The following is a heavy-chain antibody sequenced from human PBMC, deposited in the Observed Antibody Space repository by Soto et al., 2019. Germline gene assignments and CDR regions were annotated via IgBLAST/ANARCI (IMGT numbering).Heavy chain of an antibody. D-gene: IGHD6-6*01. CDR1: GFTFDDYA. Sequence: SLRLSCAASGFTFDDYAMHWVRQAPGRGLEWVSGVSWNSGGIGYADSVKGRFTISRDNAKNSLYLQMNSLRAEDTAFYYCAKVKDPMAARRGYFDSWGQGTLVTVSS. CDR3: AKVKDPMAARRGYFDS. V-gene: IGHV3-9*01. J-gene: IGHJ4*02. CDR2: VSWNSGGI.